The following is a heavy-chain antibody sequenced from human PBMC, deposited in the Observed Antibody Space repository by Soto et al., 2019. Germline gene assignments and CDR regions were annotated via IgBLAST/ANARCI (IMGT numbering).Heavy chain of an antibody. D-gene: IGHD6-13*01. CDR3: ARGAQQLVLGNWFDP. Sequence: SQTLSLTCAISGDSVSSNSAAWNWIRQSPSRGLEWLGRTYYRSKWYNDYAVSVKSRITINPDTSKNQCSLQLNSVTPEDTAVYYCARGAQQLVLGNWFDPWGQGTLVTVSS. J-gene: IGHJ5*02. CDR1: GDSVSSNSAA. V-gene: IGHV6-1*01. CDR2: TYYRSKWYN.